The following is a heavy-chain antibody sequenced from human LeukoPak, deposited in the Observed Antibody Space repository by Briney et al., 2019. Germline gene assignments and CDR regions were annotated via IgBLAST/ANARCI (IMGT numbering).Heavy chain of an antibody. V-gene: IGHV4-39*01. CDR3: AGSGGYYAQAL. CDR1: GGSISSGSYY. D-gene: IGHD3-22*01. CDR2: VLYSGTT. J-gene: IGHJ2*01. Sequence: SETLSLTCTVSGGSISSGSYYWGWIRQSPGKGLEWIGSVLYSGTTYYNPSLKSRVTISIDTSKKQFSLNLSSVTAADTAVYYCAGSGGYYAQALWGRGTLVTVSS.